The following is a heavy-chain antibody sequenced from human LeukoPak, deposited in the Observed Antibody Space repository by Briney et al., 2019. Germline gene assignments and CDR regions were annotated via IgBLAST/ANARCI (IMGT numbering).Heavy chain of an antibody. CDR1: GFTFSSYS. CDR3: ARGSPHYFDY. D-gene: IGHD6-19*01. J-gene: IGHJ4*02. Sequence: PGGSLRLSCAASGFTFSSYSMNWVRQAPGKGLDWVSSISSISSYIYYADSVKDRFTISRDNAKNSLYLQIIRLRAEDTAVYYCARGSPHYFDYWGQGTLVTVSS. CDR2: ISSISSYI. V-gene: IGHV3-21*01.